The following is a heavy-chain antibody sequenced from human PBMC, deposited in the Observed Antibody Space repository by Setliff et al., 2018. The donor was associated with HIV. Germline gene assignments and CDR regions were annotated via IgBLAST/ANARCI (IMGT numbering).Heavy chain of an antibody. CDR1: GGSISSGSNY. J-gene: IGHJ3*02. CDR3: ARILLYDSSAYFVNAFDI. CDR2: IYTSGST. V-gene: IGHV4-61*09. Sequence: SETLSLTCTVSGGSISSGSNYWSWIRQPAGKGLEWIGHIYTSGSTNYNPSLKSRVTISVDTSKNQFCLKLSSVTAADTAVYYCARILLYDSSAYFVNAFDIWGQGTVVTVSS. D-gene: IGHD3-22*01.